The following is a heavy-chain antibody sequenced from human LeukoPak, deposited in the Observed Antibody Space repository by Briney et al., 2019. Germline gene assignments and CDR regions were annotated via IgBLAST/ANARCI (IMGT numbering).Heavy chain of an antibody. V-gene: IGHV4-34*01. Sequence: SETLSLTCAVYGGSFSRYYWSWIRQSPGKGLEWIAEIDHRGDTNYNPSVKSRVTISVDTSKNLFSLKVRSLSAADTALYYCARGATISETGYFDFWGQGTLVTVSS. J-gene: IGHJ4*03. CDR2: IDHRGDT. CDR3: ARGATISETGYFDF. D-gene: IGHD5-24*01. CDR1: GGSFSRYY.